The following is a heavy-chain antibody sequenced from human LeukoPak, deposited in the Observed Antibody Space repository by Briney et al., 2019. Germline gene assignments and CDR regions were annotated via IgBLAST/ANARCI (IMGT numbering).Heavy chain of an antibody. D-gene: IGHD3-10*01. CDR2: IYTSGST. V-gene: IGHV4-61*02. J-gene: IGHJ4*02. Sequence: SQTLSLTCTVSGGSISSGSYYWSWIRRPAWKGLEWIGRIYTSGSTNYNPSLKSRVTISVDTSKNQFSLKLSSVTAADTAVYYCARTMYYYGSGSYFFDYWGQGTLVTVSS. CDR1: GGSISSGSYY. CDR3: ARTMYYYGSGSYFFDY.